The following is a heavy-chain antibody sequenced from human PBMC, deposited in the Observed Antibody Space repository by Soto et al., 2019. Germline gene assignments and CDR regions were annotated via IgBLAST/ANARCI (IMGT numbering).Heavy chain of an antibody. CDR2: IYYSGST. CDR1: GGSISSSSYY. J-gene: IGHJ6*03. V-gene: IGHV4-39*01. D-gene: IGHD3-3*01. Sequence: SETLSLTCTVSGGSISSSSYYWGWIRQPPGKGLEWIGSIYYSGSTYYNPSLKSRVTISVDTSKNQFSLKLSSVTAADTAVYYCARTQGLRSFYYYYMDVWGKGTTVTVSS. CDR3: ARTQGLRSFYYYYMDV.